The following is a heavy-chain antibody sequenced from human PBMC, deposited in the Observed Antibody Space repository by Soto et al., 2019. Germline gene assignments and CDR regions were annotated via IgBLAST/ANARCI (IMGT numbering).Heavy chain of an antibody. Sequence: SVKGSCKAAGFTFTSAAVQWGRQARGQRLEWIGWIVVGSGNTNYAQKFQERVTITRDMSTSTAYMELSSLRSEDTAVYYCAAGVVATVESWNYWGQGTLVTVSS. J-gene: IGHJ4*02. D-gene: IGHD5-12*01. CDR2: IVVGSGNT. CDR3: AAGVVATVESWNY. V-gene: IGHV1-58*01. CDR1: GFTFTSAA.